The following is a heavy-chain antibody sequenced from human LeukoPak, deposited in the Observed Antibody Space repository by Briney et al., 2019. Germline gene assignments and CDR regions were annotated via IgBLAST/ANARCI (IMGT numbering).Heavy chain of an antibody. Sequence: SETLSLTCTVSGGSISSGSYYWSWIRQPPGKGLEWIGEINHSGSTNYNPSLKSRVTISVDTSKNQFSLKLSSVTAADTAVYYCARSYDSYWYMDVWGKGTTATVSS. CDR2: INHSGST. CDR1: GGSISSGSYY. J-gene: IGHJ6*03. CDR3: ARSYDSYWYMDV. V-gene: IGHV4-39*07.